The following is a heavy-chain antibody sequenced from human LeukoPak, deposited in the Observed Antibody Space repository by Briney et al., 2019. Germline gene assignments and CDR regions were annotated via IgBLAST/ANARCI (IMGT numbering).Heavy chain of an antibody. D-gene: IGHD2-8*01. CDR2: IGDSGGST. Sequence: QAGGSLRLSCAASGFTFSSYAMSWVRQAPGKGLEWVSAIGDSGGSTYDADSVKGRFTISRDNSKNTLYLQMNSLRAEDTAVYYCAKDTSIGRYCTNGVCSPFDYWGQGTLVTVSS. J-gene: IGHJ4*02. V-gene: IGHV3-23*01. CDR3: AKDTSIGRYCTNGVCSPFDY. CDR1: GFTFSSYA.